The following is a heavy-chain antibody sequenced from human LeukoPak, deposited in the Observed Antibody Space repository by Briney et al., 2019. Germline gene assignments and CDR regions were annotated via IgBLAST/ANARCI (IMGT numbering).Heavy chain of an antibody. CDR3: ARGRFGYNWNSIPAFDI. CDR1: ARTFSSYA. CDR2: IIPIFGTA. J-gene: IGHJ3*02. Sequence: SVKVSCKASARTFSSYAISWVRQAPGQGLEWMGGIIPIFGTANYAQKFQGRVTITTDESTSTAYMELSSLRSEDTAVYYCARGRFGYNWNSIPAFDIWGQGTMVTVSS. D-gene: IGHD1-7*01. V-gene: IGHV1-69*05.